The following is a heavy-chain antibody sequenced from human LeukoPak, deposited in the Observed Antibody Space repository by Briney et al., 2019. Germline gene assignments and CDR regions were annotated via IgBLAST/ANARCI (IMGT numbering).Heavy chain of an antibody. D-gene: IGHD3-22*01. CDR1: GGSISSGGYS. CDR3: ARGNYYDSSGYIV. V-gene: IGHV4-30-2*01. J-gene: IGHJ4*02. Sequence: PSQTLSLTCAVSGGSISSGGYSWSWIRQPPGKGLEWIGEINHSGSTNYNPSLKSRVTISVDTSKNQFSLKLSSVTAADTAVYYCARGNYYDSSGYIVWGQGTLVTVSS. CDR2: INHSGST.